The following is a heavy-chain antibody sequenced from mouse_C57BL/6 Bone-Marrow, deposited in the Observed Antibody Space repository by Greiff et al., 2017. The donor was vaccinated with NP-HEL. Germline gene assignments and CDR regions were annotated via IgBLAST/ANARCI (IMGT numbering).Heavy chain of an antibody. CDR3: ARDLYDGYSYYFDY. D-gene: IGHD2-3*01. CDR2: ISDGGSYT. CDR1: GFTFSSYA. V-gene: IGHV5-4*01. Sequence: DVQLVESGGGLVKPGGSLKLSCAASGFTFSSYAMSWVRQTPEKRLEWVATISDGGSYTYYPDNVKGRFTISRDNAKNNLYLQMSHLKSEDTAMYYCARDLYDGYSYYFDYWGQGTTLTVSS. J-gene: IGHJ2*01.